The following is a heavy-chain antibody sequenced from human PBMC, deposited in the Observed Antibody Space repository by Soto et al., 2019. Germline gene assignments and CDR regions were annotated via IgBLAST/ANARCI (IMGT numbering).Heavy chain of an antibody. V-gene: IGHV3-30-3*01. CDR2: ISYDGSNK. Sequence: GGSLRLSCAASGFTFSSYAMHWVRQAPGKGLEWVAVISYDGSNKYYADSVKGRFTISRDNSKNTLYPQMNSLRAEDTAVYYCARSTDYYYYYGMDVWGQGTTVTVSS. J-gene: IGHJ6*02. CDR1: GFTFSSYA. CDR3: ARSTDYYYYYGMDV.